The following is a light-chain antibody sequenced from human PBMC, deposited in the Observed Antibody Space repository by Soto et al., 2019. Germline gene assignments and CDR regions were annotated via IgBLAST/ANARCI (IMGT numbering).Light chain of an antibody. V-gene: IGKV3-15*01. J-gene: IGKJ4*01. CDR1: QSVSSD. CDR2: GAS. Sequence: EIVMTQSPATLSVSPGERATLSCRASQSVSSDLAWYQQKPGQAPRLLIYGASTRATGIPATFSGSGSGTEFTLTISSLQSEDFAGYYCQQYNSWPFTFGGGTKMDIK. CDR3: QQYNSWPFT.